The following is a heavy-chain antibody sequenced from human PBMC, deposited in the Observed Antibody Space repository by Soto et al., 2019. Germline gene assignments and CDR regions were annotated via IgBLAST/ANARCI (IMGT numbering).Heavy chain of an antibody. CDR2: IYPGDSDT. J-gene: IGHJ6*03. Sequence: PVESLKISCQCSGYSFTSYWIVWVRQMPGKGLEWMGIIYPGDSDTRYSPSFQGQVTISADKSISTAYPQWSSLKASDTAMYYCARVYCSSTSCYGAYYYYYMDVWGKGTTVTVSS. CDR3: ARVYCSSTSCYGAYYYYYMDV. D-gene: IGHD2-2*01. CDR1: GYSFTSYW. V-gene: IGHV5-51*01.